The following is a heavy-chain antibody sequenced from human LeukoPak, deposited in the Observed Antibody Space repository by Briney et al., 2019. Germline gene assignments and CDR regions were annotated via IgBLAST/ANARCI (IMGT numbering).Heavy chain of an antibody. D-gene: IGHD4-23*01. V-gene: IGHV4-59*01. Sequence: PSETLSLTCTVSGGSINSYYWSWIRRPPGKGLEWIGYIFYSGTTNYNPSLKSRVTISVDTPKNQFSLKLSSVTAADTAVYYCARGGTVVNGFDYWGLGTLVTISS. CDR3: ARGGTVVNGFDY. CDR2: IFYSGTT. CDR1: GGSINSYY. J-gene: IGHJ4*02.